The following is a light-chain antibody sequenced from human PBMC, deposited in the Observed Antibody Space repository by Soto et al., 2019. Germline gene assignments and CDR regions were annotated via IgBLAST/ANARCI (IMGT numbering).Light chain of an antibody. CDR2: KDS. CDR3: YSAADNKGV. Sequence: SYELTQPSSVSVSPGQTARITCSGDVLAKKYARWFQQKRGQAPVLVIYKDSERPSGIPERFSGSSSGTTVTLTISGAQVEDEADYYCYSAADNKGVFGGGTKVTVL. J-gene: IGLJ3*02. V-gene: IGLV3-27*01. CDR1: VLAKKY.